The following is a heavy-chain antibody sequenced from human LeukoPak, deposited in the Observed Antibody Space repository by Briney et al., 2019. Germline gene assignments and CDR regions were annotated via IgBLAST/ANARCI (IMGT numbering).Heavy chain of an antibody. CDR3: AELSLSGRSQSADY. CDR1: GLTFHSHS. V-gene: IGHV3-23*01. D-gene: IGHD3-10*01. J-gene: IGHJ4*02. CDR2: VSTNGDVT. Sequence: PGGSLRLSCVASGLTFHSHSMSWVRQAPGMGLEWVSVVSTNGDVTFYADSVKGRFTISRDNSKNTLFLQMNSLRAEDTAVYYCAELSLSGRSQSADYWGQGTLATVSS.